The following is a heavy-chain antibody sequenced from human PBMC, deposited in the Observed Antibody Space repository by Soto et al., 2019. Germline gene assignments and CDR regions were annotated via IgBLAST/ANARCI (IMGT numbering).Heavy chain of an antibody. CDR3: ARVEMATIFPHGPPDY. Sequence: SVKVSCKASGRAFSSYAISWVRQAPGQGLEWMGGIIPIFGTANYAQKFQGRVTITADESTSTAYMELSSLRSEDTAVYYCARVEMATIFPHGPPDYWGQGTLVTVSS. CDR1: GRAFSSYA. D-gene: IGHD5-12*01. V-gene: IGHV1-69*13. CDR2: IIPIFGTA. J-gene: IGHJ4*02.